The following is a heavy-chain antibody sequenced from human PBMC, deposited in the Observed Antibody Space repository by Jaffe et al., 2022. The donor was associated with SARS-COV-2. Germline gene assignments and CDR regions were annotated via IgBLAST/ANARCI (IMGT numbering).Heavy chain of an antibody. V-gene: IGHV3-23*04. D-gene: IGHD3-10*01. J-gene: IGHJ4*02. CDR1: GFAFGDYA. CDR3: GKGDSGTPRAIVY. CDR2: VSTSGNT. Sequence: EVQVVESGGGLVQPGGSLRLSCAASGFAFGDYAMSWVRQAPGKGLEWVSGVSTSGNTYYTDSVKGRFTISRDNSKNTLYLQMNSLRDEDTAVYHCGKGDSGTPRAIVYWGQGTLVTVSS.